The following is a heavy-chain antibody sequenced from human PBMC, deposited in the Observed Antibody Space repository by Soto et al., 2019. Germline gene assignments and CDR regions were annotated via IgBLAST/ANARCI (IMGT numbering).Heavy chain of an antibody. CDR2: ISYDGSNK. J-gene: IGHJ4*02. CDR3: ARERSQSSSPYFEY. V-gene: IGHV3-30-3*01. D-gene: IGHD3-16*02. CDR1: GFTLSDYA. Sequence: QVQLVESGGGVVQPGRSLRLSCAASGFTLSDYALHWARRAPGKGLEWVAVISYDGSNKYYAHSVKRRFTVSRDNSKNTLYLQMLSLGGEDTAVYYPARERSQSSSPYFEYSGPGPRVTVS.